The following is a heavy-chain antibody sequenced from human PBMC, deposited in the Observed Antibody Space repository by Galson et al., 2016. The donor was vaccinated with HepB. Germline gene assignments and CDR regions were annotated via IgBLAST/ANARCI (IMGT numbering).Heavy chain of an antibody. CDR2: ISPYNGDT. V-gene: IGHV1-18*01. D-gene: IGHD3-16*01. CDR3: TRGAGGYFDL. J-gene: IGHJ2*01. Sequence: SCKAFGYTFNNYGLSWVRHAPGQGLEYMGWISPYNGDTNYAQKLQGRVTMTTDTPTSTAYMDLRSLKSDDTAVYYCTRGAGGYFDLWGRGTLVTVSS. CDR1: GYTFNNYG.